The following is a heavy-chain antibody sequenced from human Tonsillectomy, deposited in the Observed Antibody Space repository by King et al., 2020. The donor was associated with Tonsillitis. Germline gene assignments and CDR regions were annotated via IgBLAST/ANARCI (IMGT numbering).Heavy chain of an antibody. V-gene: IGHV3-74*01. J-gene: IGHJ4*02. D-gene: IGHD5-24*01. CDR1: GFTFSSYW. CDR3: ARGLLERSTITIAY. Sequence: QLVQSGGGLVQPGGSLRLSCAASGFTFSSYWMHWVRQAPGKGLMWVSRINSAGSTTTYADSVKRRFTISRDNAKNTLYLQMNSLRAEDTALYYCARGLLERSTITIAYWGQGTLVTVSS. CDR2: INSAGSTT.